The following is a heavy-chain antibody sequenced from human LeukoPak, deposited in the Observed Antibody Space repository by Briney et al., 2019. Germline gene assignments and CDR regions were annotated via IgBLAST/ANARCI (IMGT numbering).Heavy chain of an antibody. CDR2: ISCDGSNK. D-gene: IGHD3-22*01. CDR1: GFTFSSYG. CDR3: AKGYDSSGYLVY. J-gene: IGHJ4*02. V-gene: IGHV3-30*18. Sequence: PGGSLRLSCAASGFTFSSYGMHWVRQAPGKGLEWVAVISCDGSNKYYADSVKGRFTISRDNSKNTLYLQMNSLRAEDTAVYYCAKGYDSSGYLVYWGQGTLVTVSS.